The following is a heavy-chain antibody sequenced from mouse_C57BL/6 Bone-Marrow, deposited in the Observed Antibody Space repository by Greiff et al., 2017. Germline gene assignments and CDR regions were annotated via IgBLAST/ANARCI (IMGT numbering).Heavy chain of an antibody. CDR1: GSSFTGYF. Sequence: VQLQQSGPELVKPGDSVTISCTASGSSFTGYFMTWVMQSHGKSLAWIGRLTPYNGATFYNQKFKGKATLTVDQASSSAHMELRSLTSKDSAVYYCARGDGYYSWFAYGGQGTLVTVSA. CDR2: LTPYNGAT. J-gene: IGHJ3*01. V-gene: IGHV1-20*01. D-gene: IGHD2-3*01. CDR3: ARGDGYYSWFAY.